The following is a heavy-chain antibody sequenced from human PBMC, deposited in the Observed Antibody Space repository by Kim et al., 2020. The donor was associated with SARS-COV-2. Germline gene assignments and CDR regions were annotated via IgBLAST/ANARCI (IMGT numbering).Heavy chain of an antibody. D-gene: IGHD4-17*01. CDR3: ASSPAGTVTGDY. Sequence: THNPSLTSRVTTAIDASKNQFSLKLSSVPAADTAVYYCASSPAGTVTGDYWGQGTLVTVSS. V-gene: IGHV4-34*01. J-gene: IGHJ4*02.